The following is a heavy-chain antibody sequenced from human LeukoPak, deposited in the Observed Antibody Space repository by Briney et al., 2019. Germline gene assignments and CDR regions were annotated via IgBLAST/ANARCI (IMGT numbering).Heavy chain of an antibody. D-gene: IGHD2-21*02. CDR2: ISGSGGST. CDR1: GFTFSSYA. CDR3: TKDLTDFHYYYTDV. J-gene: IGHJ6*03. Sequence: QPGGSLRPSCAASGFTFSSYAMSWVRQAPGKGLEWVSAISGSGGSTYYADSVKGRFTISRDNSKNTLYLQMYSLRAEDTAVYYCTKDLTDFHYYYTDVWGKGTTVIVSS. V-gene: IGHV3-23*01.